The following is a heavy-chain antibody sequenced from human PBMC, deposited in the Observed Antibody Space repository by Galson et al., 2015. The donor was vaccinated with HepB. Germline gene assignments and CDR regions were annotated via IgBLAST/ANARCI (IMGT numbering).Heavy chain of an antibody. CDR1: GYNFSNRW. J-gene: IGHJ1*01. D-gene: IGHD6-19*01. Sequence: QSGAEVKKPGESLKISCKGSGYNFSNRWIGWVRHLPGKGLEWMGIIYPYDSDTRYRPSFQGHVTISADKSIRTAYLQWSSLQASGTDMYYCARQSRGPEYFKHEGQGALVTVSS. V-gene: IGHV5-51*03. CDR2: IYPYDSDT. CDR3: ARQSRGPEYFKH.